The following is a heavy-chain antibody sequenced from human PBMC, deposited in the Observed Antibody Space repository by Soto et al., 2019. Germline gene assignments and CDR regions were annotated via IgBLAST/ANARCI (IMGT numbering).Heavy chain of an antibody. J-gene: IGHJ4*02. CDR1: GGSISSGDYY. V-gene: IGHV4-30-4*01. CDR2: IFHSGST. CDR3: AREANWNYEMGNYFDN. Sequence: PSETLSLTCTVSGGSISSGDYYWTWIRQPPGKGLEWIGYIFHSGSTYYNPSLQSRVTMSVDMSENQFSLRLRSVTAADTAAYYCAREANWNYEMGNYFDNWGQGTMVTVSS. D-gene: IGHD1-7*01.